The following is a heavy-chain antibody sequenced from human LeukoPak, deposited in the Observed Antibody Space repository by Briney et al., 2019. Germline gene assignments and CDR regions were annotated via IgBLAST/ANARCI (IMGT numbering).Heavy chain of an antibody. V-gene: IGHV4-39*07. J-gene: IGHJ4*02. Sequence: PSETLSLTCTVSGGSISSSTYYWGWIRQPPGKGLEWIGSIYYRGSTYYNPSLKSRVTISVDTSKNQFSLKLSSVTAADTAVYHCARVEPFVPFDYWGQGTLVTVSS. CDR3: ARVEPFVPFDY. CDR1: GGSISSSTYY. CDR2: IYYRGST. D-gene: IGHD1-14*01.